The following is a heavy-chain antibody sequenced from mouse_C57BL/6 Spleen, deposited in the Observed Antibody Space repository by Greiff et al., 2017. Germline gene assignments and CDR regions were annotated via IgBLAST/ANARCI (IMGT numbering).Heavy chain of an antibody. Sequence: EVKLMESGGGLVQPGESLKLSCESNEYEFPSHDMSWVRKTPEKRLELVAAINSDGGSTYYPDTMEKRFIISRDNTKKTLYLQMSSLRSEDTALYYCARGGYLYAMDYWGQGTSVTVSS. CDR3: ARGGYLYAMDY. CDR2: INSDGGST. J-gene: IGHJ4*01. CDR1: EYEFPSHD. D-gene: IGHD2-2*01. V-gene: IGHV5-2*01.